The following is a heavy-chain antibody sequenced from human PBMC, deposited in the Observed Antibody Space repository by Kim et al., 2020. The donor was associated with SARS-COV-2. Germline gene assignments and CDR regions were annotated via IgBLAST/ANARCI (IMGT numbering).Heavy chain of an antibody. D-gene: IGHD6-13*01. CDR3: ARGLRYSSSWYRDY. Sequence: SETLSLTCAVYGGSFSGYYWSWIRQPPGKGLEWIGEINHSGSTNYNPSLKSRVTISVDTSKNQFSLKLSSVTAADTAVYYCARGLRYSSSWYRDYWGQGTLVTVSS. V-gene: IGHV4-34*01. J-gene: IGHJ4*02. CDR1: GGSFSGYY. CDR2: INHSGST.